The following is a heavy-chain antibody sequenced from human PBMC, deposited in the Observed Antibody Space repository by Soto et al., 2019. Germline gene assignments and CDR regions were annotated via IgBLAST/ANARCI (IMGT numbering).Heavy chain of an antibody. CDR3: ARAQGSGFLVS. V-gene: IGHV4-30-4*01. D-gene: IGHD3-10*01. CDR1: GGSISSGDYY. Sequence: QVQLQESGPGLVKPSQTLSLTCTVSGGSISSGDYYWSWIRQPPGKGLEWIGYIYYSGSTSYNPSLTRRVTLSVDTSKNQFSLKLSSVTAADTAVYYCARAQGSGFLVSWGQGTLVTVSS. CDR2: IYYSGST. J-gene: IGHJ4*02.